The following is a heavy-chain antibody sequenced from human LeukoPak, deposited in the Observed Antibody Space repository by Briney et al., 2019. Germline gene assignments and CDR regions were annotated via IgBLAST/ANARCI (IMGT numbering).Heavy chain of an antibody. CDR2: IYTSGST. J-gene: IGHJ4*02. CDR1: GGSISSYY. D-gene: IGHD2-2*01. V-gene: IGHV4-4*07. Sequence: PSETLSLTCTVSGGSISSYYRSWIRQPAGKGLEWIGRIYTSGSTNYNPSLKSRVTMSVDTSKNQFSLKLSSVTAADTAVYYCARDHLYCSSTSCSDYWGQGTLVTVSS. CDR3: ARDHLYCSSTSCSDY.